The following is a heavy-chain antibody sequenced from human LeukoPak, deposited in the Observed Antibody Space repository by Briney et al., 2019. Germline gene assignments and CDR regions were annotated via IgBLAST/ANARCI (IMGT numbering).Heavy chain of an antibody. CDR3: ARGPMVVTHFDY. CDR2: IYTSRSS. V-gene: IGHV4-61*02. J-gene: IGHJ4*02. Sequence: SETLSLTCTVSGGSISSGSYYWSWIRQPAGKGLEWIGRIYTSRSSNYNPSLKSRITISLDTSKNQFSLRLSSVTAADTAVYYCARGPMVVTHFDYWGQGTLVTVSS. D-gene: IGHD4-23*01. CDR1: GGSISSGSYY.